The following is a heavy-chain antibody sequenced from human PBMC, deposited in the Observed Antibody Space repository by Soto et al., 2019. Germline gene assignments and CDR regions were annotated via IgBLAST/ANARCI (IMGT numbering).Heavy chain of an antibody. CDR1: GYTFTSYA. J-gene: IGHJ6*02. Sequence: ASVKVSCKASGYTFTSYAMHWVRQAPGQGLEWMGIINPSGGSTSYAQKFQGRVTMTRDTSTSTVYMELSSLRSEDTAVYYCARDTNYDFWSGYWAQAYGMDVWGQGTTVTVSS. CDR3: ARDTNYDFWSGYWAQAYGMDV. CDR2: INPSGGST. D-gene: IGHD3-3*01. V-gene: IGHV1-46*01.